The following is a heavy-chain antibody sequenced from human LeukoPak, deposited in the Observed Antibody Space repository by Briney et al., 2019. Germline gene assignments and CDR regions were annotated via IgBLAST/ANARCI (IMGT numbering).Heavy chain of an antibody. CDR3: ARDRFPPVYGSGSRTPRRGWFDP. Sequence: PGGSLRLSCNASGFTFSALAMSWVRQGPGKGLEWVSSINYRGDDTDYADSVKGRFTVSRDNSKNMLYLQMNSLRAEDTAVYYCARDRFPPVYGSGSRTPRRGWFDPWGQGTLVTVSS. CDR2: INYRGDDT. CDR1: GFTFSALA. D-gene: IGHD3-10*01. V-gene: IGHV3-23*01. J-gene: IGHJ5*02.